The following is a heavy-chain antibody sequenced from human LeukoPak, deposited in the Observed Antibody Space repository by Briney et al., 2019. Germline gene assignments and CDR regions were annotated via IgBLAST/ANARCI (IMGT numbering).Heavy chain of an antibody. V-gene: IGHV4-30-2*01. CDR2: MYHSGST. D-gene: IGHD6-13*01. Sequence: SQTLSLTCAVSGASITRGGYSWSWIRQPPGKGLEWIGSMYHSGSTYYNPSLKSRVTISVDRSKNQFSLRLSSVTAADTAVYYCATSGYSSSWTLDPWGQGTLVTVSS. J-gene: IGHJ5*02. CDR3: ATSGYSSSWTLDP. CDR1: GASITRGGYS.